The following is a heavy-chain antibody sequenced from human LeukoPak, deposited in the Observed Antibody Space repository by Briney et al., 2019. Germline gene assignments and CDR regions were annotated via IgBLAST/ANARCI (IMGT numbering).Heavy chain of an antibody. J-gene: IGHJ4*02. CDR2: ISSGGNTK. CDR3: FTRAKGTMNVDY. V-gene: IGHV3-48*03. CDR1: GFTFSSYE. Sequence: PGGSLRLSCAASGFTFSSYEMNWVRQAPGKGLEWVSHISSGGNTKYYVDSVRGRFSMSRDNAKNLLFLQMNSLRAEDTAVYFCFTRAKGTMNVDYWGQGTLVTVSS. D-gene: IGHD3-22*01.